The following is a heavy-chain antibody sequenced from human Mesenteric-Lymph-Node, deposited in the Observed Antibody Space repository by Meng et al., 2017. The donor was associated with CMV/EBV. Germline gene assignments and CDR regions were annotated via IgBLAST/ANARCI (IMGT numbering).Heavy chain of an antibody. CDR1: GFTFRSYA. CDR3: ARSMTAAYDI. V-gene: IGHV3-7*01. Sequence: GESLKISCAASGFTFRSYAMSWVRQAPGKGLEWVANIKQDGSEKYYVDSVKGRFTISRDNAKNSLYLQMNSLRAEDTAVYYCARSMTAAYDIWGQGTMVTVSS. CDR2: IKQDGSEK. J-gene: IGHJ3*02. D-gene: IGHD2-21*02.